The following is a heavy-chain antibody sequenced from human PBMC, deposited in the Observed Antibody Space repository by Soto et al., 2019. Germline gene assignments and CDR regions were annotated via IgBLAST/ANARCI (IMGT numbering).Heavy chain of an antibody. CDR3: ARDLYYYDSSGYAPRYFDY. V-gene: IGHV1-69*06. CDR2: IIPIFGTA. Sequence: SVKVSCKASGGTFSSYAISWVRQAPGQGLEWMGGIIPIFGTANYAQKFQGRVTITADKSTSTAYMELSSLRSEDTAVYYCARDLYYYDSSGYAPRYFDYWGQGTLVTVSS. D-gene: IGHD3-22*01. J-gene: IGHJ4*02. CDR1: GGTFSSYA.